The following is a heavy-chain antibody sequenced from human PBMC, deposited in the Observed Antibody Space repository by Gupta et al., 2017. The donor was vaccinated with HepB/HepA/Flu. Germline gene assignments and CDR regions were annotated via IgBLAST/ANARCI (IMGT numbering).Heavy chain of an antibody. CDR1: GFTFSDAW. Sequence: EVQLVESGGGLVKPGGSLRLSCVASGFTFSDAWMTWVRQAPGKGLEWVGRIKSKTDGGTIEYAAPVKGRFTMSRDDSKSTLYLQMNSLEIEGTAVYYCHRGPPFDYWGQGTLVTVSS. D-gene: IGHD3-16*01. CDR2: IKSKTDGGTI. J-gene: IGHJ4*02. V-gene: IGHV3-15*01. CDR3: HRGPPFDY.